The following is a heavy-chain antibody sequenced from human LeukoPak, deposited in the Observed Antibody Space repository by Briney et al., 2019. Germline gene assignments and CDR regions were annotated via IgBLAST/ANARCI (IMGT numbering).Heavy chain of an antibody. V-gene: IGHV3-74*01. D-gene: IGHD6-19*01. CDR3: AASSGWNEVVAFDI. Sequence: GGSLRLSCAASGFTFSSYWTHWVRQAPGKGLVWVSRINSDGSSTSYADSVKGRFTISRDNAKNSLYLQMNSLRAEDTAVYYCAASSGWNEVVAFDIWGQGTMVTVSS. J-gene: IGHJ3*02. CDR1: GFTFSSYW. CDR2: INSDGSST.